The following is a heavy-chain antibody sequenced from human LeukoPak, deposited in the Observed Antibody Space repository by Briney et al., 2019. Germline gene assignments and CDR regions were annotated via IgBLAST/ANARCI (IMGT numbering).Heavy chain of an antibody. CDR3: IRDRTVTTLFDH. J-gene: IGHJ4*02. CDR2: IKTDGTIT. D-gene: IGHD4-17*01. Sequence: GGSLRLSCAASGFTFSSYAMSWVRQAPGKGLEWVSRIKTDGTITGYADSVKGRFTISRDNAKNTLYLQMNSLRAEDTAVYYCIRDRTVTTLFDHWGQGTLVTVSS. CDR1: GFTFSSYA. V-gene: IGHV3-74*01.